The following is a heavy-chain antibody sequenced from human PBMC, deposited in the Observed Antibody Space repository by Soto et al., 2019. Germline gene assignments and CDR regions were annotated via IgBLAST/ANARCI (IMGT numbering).Heavy chain of an antibody. D-gene: IGHD1-26*01. CDR2: IYHSGTT. Sequence: YETLSLTCTFSWDSISGSYWSWIRQPPGKTLEWIGYIYHSGTTTYNPSLKSRVSISVDTSKNQFSLRLTSVIAADTAVYYCARDMPYAAGSLAGCDYWGQGILVTVSS. CDR3: ARDMPYAAGSLAGCDY. CDR1: WDSISGSY. V-gene: IGHV4-59*01. J-gene: IGHJ4*02.